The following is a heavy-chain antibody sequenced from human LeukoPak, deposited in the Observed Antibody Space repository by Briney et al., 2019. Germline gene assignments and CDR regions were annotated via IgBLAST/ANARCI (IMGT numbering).Heavy chain of an antibody. V-gene: IGHV4-61*05. J-gene: IGHJ4*02. CDR1: GGSISSSDYY. CDR2: IYYSGST. CDR3: ARNYDSSGYYPTYFDY. Sequence: SETLSLTCTVSGGSISSSDYYWGWIRQPPGKGLEWIGYIYYSGSTNYNPSLKSRVTISVDTSKNQSSLKLSSVTAADTAVYYCARNYDSSGYYPTYFDYWGQGTLVTVSS. D-gene: IGHD3-22*01.